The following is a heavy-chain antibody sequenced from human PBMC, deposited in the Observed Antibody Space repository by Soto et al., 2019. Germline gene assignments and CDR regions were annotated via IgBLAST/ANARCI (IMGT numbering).Heavy chain of an antibody. Sequence: EVQLLESGGGLVQLGGYLRLSCAASGFTFSSYAISWVRQATGKGLEWVSAISGSGGSTYYADSVKGRFTISRDNSKNTLYLQMNSLRAEDTAVYYCAKSKGYNWNSPFDYWGQGTLVTVSS. CDR1: GFTFSSYA. V-gene: IGHV3-23*01. CDR2: ISGSGGST. CDR3: AKSKGYNWNSPFDY. J-gene: IGHJ4*02. D-gene: IGHD1-7*01.